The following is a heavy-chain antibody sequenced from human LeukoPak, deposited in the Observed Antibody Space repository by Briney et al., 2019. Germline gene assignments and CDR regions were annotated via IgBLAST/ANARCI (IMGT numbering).Heavy chain of an antibody. Sequence: ASVKVSCKASGYTFTGYYMHWVRQAPGQGLEWMGWINPNSGGTNYAQKFQGRVTMTRDTSISTAYMELSRLRSDDTAVYYCARVRPTTWPGYYFDYWGQGTLVTVSS. D-gene: IGHD2/OR15-2a*01. CDR2: INPNSGGT. CDR3: ARVRPTTWPGYYFDY. CDR1: GYTFTGYY. J-gene: IGHJ4*02. V-gene: IGHV1-2*02.